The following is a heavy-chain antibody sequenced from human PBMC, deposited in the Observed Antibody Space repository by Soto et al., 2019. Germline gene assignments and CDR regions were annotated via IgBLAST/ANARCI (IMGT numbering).Heavy chain of an antibody. Sequence: PGGSLRLSCAASGFTFDDYAMHWVRQAPGKGLEWVSGISWNSGSIGYADSVKGRFTISRDNAKNSLYLQMNSLRAEDTALYYCAKSSYYDILTGYYVWGQGTTVTAP. CDR1: GFTFDDYA. V-gene: IGHV3-9*01. J-gene: IGHJ6*02. D-gene: IGHD3-9*01. CDR3: AKSSYYDILTGYYV. CDR2: ISWNSGSI.